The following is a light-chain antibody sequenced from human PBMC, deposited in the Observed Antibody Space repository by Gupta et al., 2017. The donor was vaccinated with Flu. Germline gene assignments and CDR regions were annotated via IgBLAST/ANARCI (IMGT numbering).Light chain of an antibody. Sequence: DRVTITFRASQSINNYLNWYQKKPGEAPKLLVYRASSLQSGVPSRFSGSGSGTDFTLTISSLQPEDCASYFCQQSYSTPLLTFGPGTKVDIK. V-gene: IGKV1-39*01. CDR3: QQSYSTPLLT. CDR2: RAS. CDR1: QSINNY. J-gene: IGKJ3*01.